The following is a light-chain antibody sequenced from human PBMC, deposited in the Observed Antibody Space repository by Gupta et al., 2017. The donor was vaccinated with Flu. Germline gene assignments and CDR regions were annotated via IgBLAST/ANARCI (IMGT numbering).Light chain of an antibody. CDR1: SSDVGTYNL. J-gene: IGLJ2*01. V-gene: IGLV2-23*01. CDR2: EGS. CDR3: CSYAGSSTSV. Sequence: SITISCTGISSDVGTYNLVSWYQQHPGKAPKLRMYEGSKRPSGVSHRFSGSKSGDTASLTISGLQADDEADDYCCSYAGSSTSVFGGGTKLTVL.